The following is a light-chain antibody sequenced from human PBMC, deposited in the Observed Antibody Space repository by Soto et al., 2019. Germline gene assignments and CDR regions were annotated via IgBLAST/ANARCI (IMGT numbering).Light chain of an antibody. CDR3: QQYNSYPWT. J-gene: IGKJ1*01. CDR1: QSISSW. CDR2: DAS. Sequence: DIQMTQSPSTLSASVGDRVTITCRASQSISSWLAWYQQKPGKAPKLLIYDASSLESGVPSGFSGSGSGTEFTLTISSLQPDDCATYYCQQYNSYPWTFGQGTKVEIK. V-gene: IGKV1-5*01.